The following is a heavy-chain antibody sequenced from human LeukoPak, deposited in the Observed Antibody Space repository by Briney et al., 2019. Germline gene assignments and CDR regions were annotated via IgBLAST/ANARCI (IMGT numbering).Heavy chain of an antibody. Sequence: GASVKVSCKASGYTFTSYAMHWVRQAPGQRLEWMGWINAGNGNTKYSQEFQGRVTITRDTSASTAYMELSSLRSEDMAVYYCARGPVEMATIGDIWGQGTMVTVSS. CDR2: INAGNGNT. CDR1: GYTFTSYA. D-gene: IGHD5-24*01. CDR3: ARGPVEMATIGDI. J-gene: IGHJ3*02. V-gene: IGHV1-3*03.